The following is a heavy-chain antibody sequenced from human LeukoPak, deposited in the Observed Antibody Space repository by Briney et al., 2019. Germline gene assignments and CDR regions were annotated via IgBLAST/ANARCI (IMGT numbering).Heavy chain of an antibody. CDR1: GFDFSAHA. D-gene: IGHD2-15*01. Sequence: GGSLRLSCAASGFDFSAHAMSWVRQAPGKGPEWVSSISSSGTDTFYANSVKGRFAISRDNFKNMLYLQMNNLRAEDTAVYYCTKRGAYGSGRSYFFEFWGQGTLVTVSS. J-gene: IGHJ4*02. CDR3: TKRGAYGSGRSYFFEF. CDR2: ISSSGTDT. V-gene: IGHV3-23*01.